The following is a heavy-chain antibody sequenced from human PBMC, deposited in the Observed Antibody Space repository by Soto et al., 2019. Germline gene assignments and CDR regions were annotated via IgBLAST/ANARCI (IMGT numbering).Heavy chain of an antibody. CDR3: ARDRPPINWFDR. D-gene: IGHD2-21*01. V-gene: IGHV4-34*01. CDR1: GGSFSGYY. CDR2: INHSGST. Sequence: QVQLQQWGAGLLKPSETLSLTCAVYGGSFSGYYWSWIRQPPGKGLEWIGEINHSGSTNYNPSLKSRVTISVDTSKNQFSLKLIFVTAADSAVYYCARDRPPINWFDRWGQGTLVTVSS. J-gene: IGHJ5*02.